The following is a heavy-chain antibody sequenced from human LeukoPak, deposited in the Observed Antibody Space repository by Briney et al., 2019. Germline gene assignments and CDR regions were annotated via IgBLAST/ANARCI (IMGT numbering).Heavy chain of an antibody. Sequence: GGSLRLSCAASGFTFSSYWMSWVRQAPGKGLEWVANIKQNESEKYYVDSVKGRFTISRDNAKNSLYLQMDSLRAEDTAVYYCARGKTWIQFGFDPWGQGTLVTVSS. D-gene: IGHD5-18*01. J-gene: IGHJ5*02. V-gene: IGHV3-7*01. CDR2: IKQNESEK. CDR1: GFTFSSYW. CDR3: ARGKTWIQFGFDP.